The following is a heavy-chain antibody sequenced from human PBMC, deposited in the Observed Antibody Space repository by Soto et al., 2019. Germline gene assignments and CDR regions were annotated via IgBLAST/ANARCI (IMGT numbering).Heavy chain of an antibody. CDR2: IDPSDSYT. D-gene: IGHD6-13*01. V-gene: IGHV5-10-1*01. J-gene: IGHJ6*02. Sequence: GESRKISCKGSGYSFTSYWISWVRQMPGKGLEWMGRIDPSDSYTHYSPSFQGHVTISADKSISTAYLQWSSLKASDTAMYYCAIHQGASSSWYGGNYCYRMDVWGQGTSVTVSS. CDR1: GYSFTSYW. CDR3: AIHQGASSSWYGGNYCYRMDV.